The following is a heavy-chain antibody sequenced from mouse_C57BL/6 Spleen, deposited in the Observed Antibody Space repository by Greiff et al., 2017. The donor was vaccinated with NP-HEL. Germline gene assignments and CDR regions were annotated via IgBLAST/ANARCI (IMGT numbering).Heavy chain of an antibody. CDR3: ARHHERGAMDY. CDR2: ISSGGSYT. Sequence: EVQRVESGGDLVKPGGSLKLSCAASGFTFSSYGMSWVRQTPDKRLEWVATISSGGSYTYYPDSVKGRFTISRDNAKNTLYLQMSSLKSEDTAMYYCARHHERGAMDYWGQGTSVTVSS. J-gene: IGHJ4*01. CDR1: GFTFSSYG. V-gene: IGHV5-6*01.